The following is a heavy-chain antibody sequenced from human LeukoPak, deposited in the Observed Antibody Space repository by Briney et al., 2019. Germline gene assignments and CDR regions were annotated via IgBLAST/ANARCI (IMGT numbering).Heavy chain of an antibody. D-gene: IGHD6-13*01. Sequence: SETLSLTCTVSGGSISNYYWSWVRQPAGKGLEWIGRIHTTGGTNYNPSLKSRVTMSVDTSKNQFSLKLSSVTAADTAVYYCARRCTSSWCFDYWGQGTLVSVSS. CDR3: ARRCTSSWCFDY. V-gene: IGHV4-4*07. J-gene: IGHJ4*02. CDR2: IHTTGGT. CDR1: GGSISNYY.